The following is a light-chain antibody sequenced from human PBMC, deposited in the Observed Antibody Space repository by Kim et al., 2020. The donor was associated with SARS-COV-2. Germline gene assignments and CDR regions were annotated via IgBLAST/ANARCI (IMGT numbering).Light chain of an antibody. CDR1: QSVSSY. J-gene: IGKJ4*01. V-gene: IGKV3-11*01. CDR3: QQRSNWPPT. CDR2: DAS. Sequence: LAPGERATLSCRASQSVSSYLAWYQQKPGQAPRLLIYDASNRATGIPARFSGSGSGTDFTLTISSLEPEDFAVYYCQQRSNWPPTFGGGTKVDIK.